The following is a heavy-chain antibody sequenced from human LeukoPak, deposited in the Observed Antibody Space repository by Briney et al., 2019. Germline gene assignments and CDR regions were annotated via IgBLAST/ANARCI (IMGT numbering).Heavy chain of an antibody. V-gene: IGHV3-48*03. J-gene: IGHJ6*04. CDR1: GFSFSSYA. CDR2: ISSSGSTI. CDR3: AELGITMIGGV. Sequence: GGSLRLSCATSGFSFSSYAMSWVRQAPGKGLEWVSYISSSGSTIYYADSVKGRFTISRDNAKNSLYLQINSLRAEDTAVYYCAELGITMIGGVWGKGTTVTISS. D-gene: IGHD3-10*02.